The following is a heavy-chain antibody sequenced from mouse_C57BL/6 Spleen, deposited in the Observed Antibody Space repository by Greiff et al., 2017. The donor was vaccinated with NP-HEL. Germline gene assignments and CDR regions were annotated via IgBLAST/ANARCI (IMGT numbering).Heavy chain of an antibody. J-gene: IGHJ2*01. CDR2: INPSNGGT. CDR1: GYTFTSYW. Sequence: QVQLQQPGTELVKPGASVKLSCKASGYTFTSYWMHWVKQRPGQGLEWIGNINPSNGGTNYNEKFKSKATLTVDKSSSTAYMQLSILTSEDSAVYDCAIDLLSYYFDYGGQGTTLTVSS. V-gene: IGHV1-53*01. CDR3: AIDLLSYYFDY.